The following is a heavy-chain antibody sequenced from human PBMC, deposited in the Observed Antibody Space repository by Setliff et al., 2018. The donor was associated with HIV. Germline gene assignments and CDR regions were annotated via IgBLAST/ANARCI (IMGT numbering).Heavy chain of an antibody. D-gene: IGHD3-3*01. CDR1: GFTLSTYS. CDR2: ITWNSDNI. Sequence: SLRLSCVASGFTLSTYSMNWVRQAPGKGLEWVSSITWNSDNIGYADSVKGRFTISRDNAKKSLYLQMNSLRPEDTALYYCAKDPGRFGVITPFDNWGQGALVTVSS. J-gene: IGHJ4*02. V-gene: IGHV3-9*01. CDR3: AKDPGRFGVITPFDN.